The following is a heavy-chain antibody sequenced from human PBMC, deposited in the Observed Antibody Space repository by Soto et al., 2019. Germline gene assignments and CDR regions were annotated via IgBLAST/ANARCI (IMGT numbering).Heavy chain of an antibody. CDR1: GFTFSSYG. CDR3: AKDRPSMVRGVPNYGMDV. J-gene: IGHJ6*02. CDR2: ISYDGSNK. V-gene: IGHV3-30*18. D-gene: IGHD3-10*01. Sequence: PGGSLRLSCAASGFTFSSYGMHWVRQAPGKGLEWVAVISYDGSNKYYADSVKGRFTISRDNSKNTLCLQMNSLRAEDTAVYYCAKDRPSMVRGVPNYGMDVWGQGTTVTVSS.